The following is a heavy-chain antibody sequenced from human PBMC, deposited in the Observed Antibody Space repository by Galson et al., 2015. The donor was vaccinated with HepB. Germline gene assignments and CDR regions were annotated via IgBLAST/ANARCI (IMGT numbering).Heavy chain of an antibody. CDR3: VRSLGATPYAFAI. CDR1: GGSISGSY. D-gene: IGHD1-26*01. V-gene: IGHV4-59*01. J-gene: IGHJ3*02. CDR2: IYYVGST. Sequence: ETLSLTCTVSGGSISGSYWGWIRQSPGKGLEWIGYIYYVGSTNYNPTNYSPSLKSRVTISVDTSKNQFSLKLTSVTAADTAFYYCVRSLGATPYAFAIWGQGTVVTVSS.